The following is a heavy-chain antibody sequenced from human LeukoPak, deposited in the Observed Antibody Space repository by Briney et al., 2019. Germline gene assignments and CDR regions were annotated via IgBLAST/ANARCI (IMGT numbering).Heavy chain of an antibody. CDR2: ISYDGSNK. D-gene: IGHD2/OR15-2a*01. CDR3: ARARNNYYYYMDV. Sequence: PGGSLRLSCAASGFTFSSYAMHWVRQAPGKGLEWVAVISYDGSNKYYADSVKGRFTISRDNSKNTLYLQMDSLRAEDTAVYYCARARNNYYYYMDVWGEGTTVTVSS. CDR1: GFTFSSYA. V-gene: IGHV3-30-3*01. J-gene: IGHJ6*03.